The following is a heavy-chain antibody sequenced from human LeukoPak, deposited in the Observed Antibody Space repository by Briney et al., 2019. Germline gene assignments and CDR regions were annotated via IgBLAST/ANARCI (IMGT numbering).Heavy chain of an antibody. V-gene: IGHV4-59*01. J-gene: IGHJ6*03. CDR3: ARGVAVAGPHYYYYMDV. D-gene: IGHD6-19*01. CDR2: IYYSGST. CDR1: GFTFSSY. Sequence: PGGSLRLSCAASGFTFSSYWSWIRQPPGKGLEWIGYIYYSGSTNYNPSLKSRVTISVDTSKNQFSLKLSSVTAADTAVYYCARGVAVAGPHYYYYMDVWGKGTTVTVSS.